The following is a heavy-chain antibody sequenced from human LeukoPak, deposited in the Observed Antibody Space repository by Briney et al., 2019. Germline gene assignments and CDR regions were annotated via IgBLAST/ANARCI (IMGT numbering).Heavy chain of an antibody. D-gene: IGHD3-22*01. J-gene: IGHJ4*02. CDR2: IYYSGST. CDR1: CGFISIYY. Sequence: SDTLSLTCTVSCGFISIYYWSWIRQPPGKALEGCGYIYYSGSTNYNPSLKTRVTISVDTSKNQFSLKLSSVTAADTAVYYCARAFDSSGRRLDYWGQGTLVTVSS. CDR3: ARAFDSSGRRLDY. V-gene: IGHV4-59*07.